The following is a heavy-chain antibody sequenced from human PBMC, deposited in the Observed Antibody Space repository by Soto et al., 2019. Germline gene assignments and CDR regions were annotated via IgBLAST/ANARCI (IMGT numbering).Heavy chain of an antibody. CDR2: ISGSGGST. CDR3: AKIPADYSGGSCYFHPQEYYFDY. D-gene: IGHD2-15*01. Sequence: GGSLRLSCAASGFTFSSYAMSWVRQAPGKGLEWVSAISGSGGSTYYADSVKGRFTISRDNSKNTLYLQMNSLRAEDTAVYYCAKIPADYSGGSCYFHPQEYYFDYWGQGTLVTVSS. V-gene: IGHV3-23*01. CDR1: GFTFSSYA. J-gene: IGHJ4*02.